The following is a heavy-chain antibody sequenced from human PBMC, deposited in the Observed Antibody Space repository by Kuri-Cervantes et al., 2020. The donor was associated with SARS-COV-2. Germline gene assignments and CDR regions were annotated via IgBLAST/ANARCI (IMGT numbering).Heavy chain of an antibody. V-gene: IGHV4-59*01. CDR1: GGSISSYY. CDR2: IYYSGST. Sequence: SETLSLTCAVSGGSISSYYWSWIRQPPGKGLEWIGYIYYSGSTNYNPSLKSRVTISVDTSKNQFSLKLSSVTAADTAVYYCARDLPEGDAFDIWGQGTMVTVSS. CDR3: ARDLPEGDAFDI. J-gene: IGHJ3*02. D-gene: IGHD1-14*01.